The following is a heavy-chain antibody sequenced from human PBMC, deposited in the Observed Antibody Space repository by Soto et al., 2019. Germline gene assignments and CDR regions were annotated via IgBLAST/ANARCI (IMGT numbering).Heavy chain of an antibody. J-gene: IGHJ6*02. CDR1: GFTFSSYS. CDR2: ISSSSSYI. V-gene: IGHV3-21*01. CDR3: AREVAAMVPLYGMDV. Sequence: GGSLRLSCAASGFTFSSYSMNWVRQAPGKGLEWVSSISSSSSYIYYADSVKGRFTISRDNAKDSLYLQMNSLRAEDTAVYYCAREVAAMVPLYGMDVWGQGTTVTVSS. D-gene: IGHD5-18*01.